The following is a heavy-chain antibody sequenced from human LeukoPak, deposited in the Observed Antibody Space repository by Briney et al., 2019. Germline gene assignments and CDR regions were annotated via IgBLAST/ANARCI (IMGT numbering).Heavy chain of an antibody. V-gene: IGHV4-4*07. CDR1: GGSISSYY. D-gene: IGHD6-13*01. CDR2: IYTSGST. J-gene: IGHJ6*03. Sequence: ASETLSLTCTVSGGSISSYYWSWIRQPAGKGLEGTGRIYTSGSTNYNPSLKSRVTMSVDTSKNQFSLKLSSVTAADTAVYYCARVVAAGNNYYYYMDVWGKGTTVTVSS. CDR3: ARVVAAGNNYYYYMDV.